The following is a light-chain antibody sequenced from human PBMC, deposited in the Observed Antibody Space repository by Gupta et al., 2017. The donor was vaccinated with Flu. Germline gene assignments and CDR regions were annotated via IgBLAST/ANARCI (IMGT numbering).Light chain of an antibody. Sequence: QSALTQPASVSGSLGQSITISCTGSRSDVGRSDSVSWYQQLPGTAPKLLIYDVSSRPSGVSGRFSGSKSGNTASLTISGLQADDETDYYCSSYTSISTFYVFGTGTKVTVL. J-gene: IGLJ1*01. CDR1: RSDVGRSDS. V-gene: IGLV2-14*03. CDR3: SSYTSISTFYV. CDR2: DVS.